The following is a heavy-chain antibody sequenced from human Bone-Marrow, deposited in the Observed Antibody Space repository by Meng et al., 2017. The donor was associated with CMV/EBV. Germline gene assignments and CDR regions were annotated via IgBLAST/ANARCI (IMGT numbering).Heavy chain of an antibody. D-gene: IGHD3-3*01. CDR3: ARDSSDYDFWSGNYYFDD. CDR1: GYTFTGYY. Sequence: ASVKVSCKASGYTFTGYYMHWVRQAPGQGLEWMGWINPNSGGTNYAQKFQGRVTMTRDTSISTAYMELSRLRSDDTAVYYCARDSSDYDFWSGNYYFDDWGQGTRVTVSS. CDR2: INPNSGGT. V-gene: IGHV1-2*02. J-gene: IGHJ4*02.